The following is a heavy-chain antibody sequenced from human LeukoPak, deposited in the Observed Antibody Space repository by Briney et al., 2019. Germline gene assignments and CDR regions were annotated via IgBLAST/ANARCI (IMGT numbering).Heavy chain of an antibody. CDR2: ISYDGSNR. J-gene: IGHJ4*02. V-gene: IGHV3-30*04. D-gene: IGHD1-26*01. Sequence: GRSLRLSCAASGFTFSSYAMHWVRQAPGKGLEWVTVISYDGSNRYYADSVKGRFTISRDNSKDTVFLQMDSLRVDDTAIYYCARQSLGASGLDHWGQGVLVTVSS. CDR3: ARQSLGASGLDH. CDR1: GFTFSSYA.